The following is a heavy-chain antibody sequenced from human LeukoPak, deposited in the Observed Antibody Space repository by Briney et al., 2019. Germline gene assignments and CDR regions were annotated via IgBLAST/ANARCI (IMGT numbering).Heavy chain of an antibody. V-gene: IGHV4-34*01. Sequence: PSETLSLTCAVYGGSFSGYYWSWIRQPPGKGLEWIGEINHSGSTNYNPSLKSRVTISVDTSKNQFSLTLSSVTAADTAVYYCARGRRYNWNYSTFDYWGQGTLVTVSS. CDR1: GGSFSGYY. J-gene: IGHJ4*02. D-gene: IGHD1-7*01. CDR2: INHSGST. CDR3: ARGRRYNWNYSTFDY.